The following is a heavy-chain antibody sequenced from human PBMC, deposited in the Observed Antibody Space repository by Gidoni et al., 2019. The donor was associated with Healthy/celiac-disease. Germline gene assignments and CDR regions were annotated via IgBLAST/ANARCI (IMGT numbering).Heavy chain of an antibody. CDR3: ARATTVVTCGWYFDL. CDR1: GGSISSGGYY. Sequence: QVQLQESGPGLVKPYQTLSLTCPVSGGSISSGGYYWSWIRQHPGKGLEWMWYIYYSGSTYYTPSLKSLVTISVDTSKNQFSLKLSSVTAADTAVYYCARATTVVTCGWYFDLWGRGTLVTVSS. V-gene: IGHV4-31*01. CDR2: IYYSGST. J-gene: IGHJ2*01. D-gene: IGHD4-17*01.